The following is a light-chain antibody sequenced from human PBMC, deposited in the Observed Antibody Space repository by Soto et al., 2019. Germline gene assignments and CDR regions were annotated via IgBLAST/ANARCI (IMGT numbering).Light chain of an antibody. CDR3: QQYNNWPTWT. CDR2: GAS. J-gene: IGKJ1*01. V-gene: IGKV3-15*01. Sequence: EIVMTQSPATLSVSPGERATLSCRASQSVSSNLAWYQQTPGQAPRLLIYGASTRATGIPARFSGSGSGTEFTLTISSLQSEDFAVYYCQQYNNWPTWTFGQGAKVEIK. CDR1: QSVSSN.